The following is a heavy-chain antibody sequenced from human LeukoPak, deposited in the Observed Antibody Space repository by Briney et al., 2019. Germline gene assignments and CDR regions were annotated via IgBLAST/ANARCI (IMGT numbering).Heavy chain of an antibody. V-gene: IGHV4-4*07. CDR2: IYTSGST. J-gene: IGHJ3*02. CDR1: GGSISSYY. Sequence: SETLSLTCTVSGGSISSYYWSWIRQPAGKGLEWIGRIYTSGSTNYNPSLKSRVTMSVDTSKNQFSLKLSSVTAADTAVYYCAREFWSGPSGAFGIWGQGTMVTVSS. CDR3: AREFWSGPSGAFGI. D-gene: IGHD3-3*01.